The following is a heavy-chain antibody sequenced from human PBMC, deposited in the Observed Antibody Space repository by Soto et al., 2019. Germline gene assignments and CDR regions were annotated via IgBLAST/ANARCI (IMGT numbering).Heavy chain of an antibody. CDR2: IYTSGST. V-gene: IGHV4-4*07. CDR1: GGSISSYY. CDR3: ATSGSYYEFDY. Sequence: PSETLSLTCTASGGSISSYYWSWIRQPAGKGLEWIGRIYTSGSTNYNPSLKSRVTMSVDTSKNQFSLKLSSVTAADTAVYYCATSGSYYEFDYWGQGTLVTVSS. J-gene: IGHJ4*02. D-gene: IGHD1-26*01.